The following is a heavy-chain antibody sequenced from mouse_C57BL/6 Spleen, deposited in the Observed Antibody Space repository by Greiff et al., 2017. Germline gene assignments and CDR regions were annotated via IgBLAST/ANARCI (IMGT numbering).Heavy chain of an antibody. Sequence: EVKLEESGGGLVKPGGSLKLSCAASGFTFSSYAMSWVRQTPEKRLEWVATISDGGSYTYYPDNVKGRFTISRDNAKNNLYLQMSHLKSEDTAMYYCAREVGSFDYWGQGTTLTVSS. V-gene: IGHV5-4*01. CDR2: ISDGGSYT. J-gene: IGHJ2*01. D-gene: IGHD1-1*02. CDR3: AREVGSFDY. CDR1: GFTFSSYA.